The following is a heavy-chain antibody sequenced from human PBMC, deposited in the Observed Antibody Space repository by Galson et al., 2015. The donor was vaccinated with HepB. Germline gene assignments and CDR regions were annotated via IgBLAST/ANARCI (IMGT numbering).Heavy chain of an antibody. CDR2: INTNTGNP. V-gene: IGHV7-4-1*02. Sequence: SVKVSCKASGYTFTSYAMNWVRQAPGQGLEWMGWINTNTGNPTYAQGFTGRFVFSLDTSVSTAYLQISSLKAEDTAVYYCAGEITMVRGVIITYFDYWGQGTLVTVSS. CDR1: GYTFTSYA. J-gene: IGHJ4*02. D-gene: IGHD3-10*01. CDR3: AGEITMVRGVIITYFDY.